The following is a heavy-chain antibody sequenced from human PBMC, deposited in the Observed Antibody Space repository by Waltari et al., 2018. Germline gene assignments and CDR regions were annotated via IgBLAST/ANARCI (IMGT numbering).Heavy chain of an antibody. Sequence: QLELQESGPGLVKPSGTLSLTCDVSGDSMSSTYWWSWVRQSPQKGLECLGQVHGSGETNYNPSFASRVTISLDTSNNQFSLKIIFATAADTAMYYCARDRGRGLYLDTWGPGTLVTVSP. CDR1: GDSMSSTYW. D-gene: IGHD2-15*01. CDR2: VHGSGET. J-gene: IGHJ5*02. V-gene: IGHV4-4*02. CDR3: ARDRGRGLYLDT.